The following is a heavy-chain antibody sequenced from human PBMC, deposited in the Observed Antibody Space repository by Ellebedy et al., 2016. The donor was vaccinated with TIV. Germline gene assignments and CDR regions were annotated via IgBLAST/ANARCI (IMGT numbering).Heavy chain of an antibody. CDR3: ARDPTSGWEGWYFDL. Sequence: MPSETLSLTCTVSGGSISNFLWSWIRQPPGKGLEWIGYIYYSGSTNYNHSLKSRVTISVDTSRNRFSLNLNAATDADTAVYFCARDPTSGWEGWYFDLWGRGTLVTVSS. CDR2: IYYSGST. D-gene: IGHD6-19*01. V-gene: IGHV4-59*01. CDR1: GGSISNFL. J-gene: IGHJ2*01.